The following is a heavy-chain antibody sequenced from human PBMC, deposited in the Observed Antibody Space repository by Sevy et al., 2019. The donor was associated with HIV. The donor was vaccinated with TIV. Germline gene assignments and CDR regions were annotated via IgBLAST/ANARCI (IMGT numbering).Heavy chain of an antibody. CDR2: IHSDDTT. J-gene: IGHJ4*02. V-gene: IGHV3-66*01. CDR3: ARGKSGYGYALNY. CDR1: GFTVNSNY. D-gene: IGHD5-18*01. Sequence: GGSLRLSCAASGFTVNSNYMTWVRQAPGKGLEGVSVIHSDDTTYHADAVKDRFTISKDNFKNTLYLHMSSLRAEDTAVYYCARGKSGYGYALNYWGQGTLVTVSS.